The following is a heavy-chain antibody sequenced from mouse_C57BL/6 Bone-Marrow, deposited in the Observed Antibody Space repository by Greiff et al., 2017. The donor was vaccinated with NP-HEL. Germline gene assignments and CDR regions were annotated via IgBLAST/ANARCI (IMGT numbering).Heavy chain of an antibody. CDR1: GFTFSDYG. D-gene: IGHD1-1*01. CDR2: ISSGSSTI. CDR3: ARPLLREAMDY. J-gene: IGHJ4*01. Sequence: EVKVVESGGGLVKPGGSLKLSCAASGFTFSDYGMHWVRQAPEKGLEWVAYISSGSSTIYYADTVKGRFTISRDNAKHTLFLQMTSLRSEDTAMYYCARPLLREAMDYWGQGTSVTVSS. V-gene: IGHV5-17*01.